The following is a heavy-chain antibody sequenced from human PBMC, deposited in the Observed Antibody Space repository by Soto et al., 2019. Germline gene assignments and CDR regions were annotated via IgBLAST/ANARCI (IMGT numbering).Heavy chain of an antibody. CDR3: ARGERWLEFGY. D-gene: IGHD5-12*01. Sequence: SETLSLTCTVSGGSITSGDYYWSWIRQPPGKGLEWIGSVSYTGGTYYSPSLKSRTTVSRDTSKNQFSLELTSVTAADTAVFYCARGERWLEFGYWGQGILVTVSS. J-gene: IGHJ4*02. CDR1: GGSITSGDYY. CDR2: VSYTGGT. V-gene: IGHV4-30-4*01.